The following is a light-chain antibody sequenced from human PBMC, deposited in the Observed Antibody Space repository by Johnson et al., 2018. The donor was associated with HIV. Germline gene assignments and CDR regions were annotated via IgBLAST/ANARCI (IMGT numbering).Light chain of an antibody. V-gene: IGLV1-51*02. Sequence: QSVLTQSPSVSAAPGQKVTISCSGSSSNIGNKYVSWYQQLPGTAPKLLIYENSKRPLGIPDRFSGSKSGTSATLGITRLQTGDEADYYCGTWAISLIPVYVFGTPTKVSVL. CDR2: ENS. J-gene: IGLJ1*01. CDR3: GTWAISLIPVYV. CDR1: SSNIGNKY.